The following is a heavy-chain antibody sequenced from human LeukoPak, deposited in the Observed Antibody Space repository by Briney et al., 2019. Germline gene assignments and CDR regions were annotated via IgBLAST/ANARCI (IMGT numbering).Heavy chain of an antibody. D-gene: IGHD2-2*01. CDR3: AKDRLIRDCSSTSCYVYYYYMDV. CDR2: ISTSSSYI. J-gene: IGHJ6*03. V-gene: IGHV3-21*04. CDR1: GFTFSSYS. Sequence: GGSLRLSCAASGFTFSSYSMNWVRQAPGKGLEWVSSISTSSSYIYYADSVKGRFTISRDNAKNSLYLQMNSLRAEDTAVYYCAKDRLIRDCSSTSCYVYYYYMDVWGKGTTVTVSS.